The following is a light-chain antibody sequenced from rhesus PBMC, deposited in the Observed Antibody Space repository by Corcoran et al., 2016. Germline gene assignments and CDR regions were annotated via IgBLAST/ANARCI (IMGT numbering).Light chain of an antibody. CDR1: PDISSY. V-gene: IGKV1-28*01. J-gene: IGKJ2*01. Sequence: DIQMTQSPSSLFASVGDTVTITCRASPDISSYLNWFKQKPGKAPKRLIYGASSLESGVPSRFSGSGTGTEFTLTIHSLQPEDFAVYYCLQHNIYPLSFGQGTKVEL. CDR3: LQHNIYPLS. CDR2: GAS.